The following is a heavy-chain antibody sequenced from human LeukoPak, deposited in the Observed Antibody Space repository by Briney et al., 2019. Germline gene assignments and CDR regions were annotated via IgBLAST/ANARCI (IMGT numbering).Heavy chain of an antibody. CDR2: ISSSSSYI. Sequence: PGGSLRLSCAASGFTFSSYSMNWVRQAPGKGLEWVSSISSSSSYIYYADSVKGRFTISRDNAKNTLYLQMNSIRTEDTAVHFCASCGSGESSYWGQGTLVTVSS. J-gene: IGHJ4*02. CDR1: GFTFSSYS. CDR3: ASCGSGESSY. D-gene: IGHD1-26*01. V-gene: IGHV3-21*01.